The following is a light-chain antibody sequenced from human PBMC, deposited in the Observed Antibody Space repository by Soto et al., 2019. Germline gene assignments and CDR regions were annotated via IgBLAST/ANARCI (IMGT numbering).Light chain of an antibody. CDR3: QQYFDVPFT. CDR1: RSDLYKSNNKNH. J-gene: IGKJ4*01. Sequence: DILMTQSPDSLAVSLGERANMNCTCSRSDLYKSNNKNHLAWYQQKPGQPPQLIIYWASTRESGVPERFSGSGSGTDFTLTISSLEAEDVAFLWCQQYFDVPFTFGGGTKVEI. V-gene: IGKV4-1*01. CDR2: WAS.